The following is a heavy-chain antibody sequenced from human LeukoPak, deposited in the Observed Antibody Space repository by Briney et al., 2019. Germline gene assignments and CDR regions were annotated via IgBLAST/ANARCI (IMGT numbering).Heavy chain of an antibody. Sequence: QSGGSLRLSCAASGFTFSSYGMHWVRQAPGKGLEWVAVISYDGSYKQYADSVKGRFTISRDNSEKTLYLQMNSLRAEDTAVYYCAKYSSSSNYYYGMDVWGQGTTVTVSS. CDR2: ISYDGSYK. D-gene: IGHD6-13*01. CDR1: GFTFSSYG. J-gene: IGHJ6*02. V-gene: IGHV3-30*18. CDR3: AKYSSSSNYYYGMDV.